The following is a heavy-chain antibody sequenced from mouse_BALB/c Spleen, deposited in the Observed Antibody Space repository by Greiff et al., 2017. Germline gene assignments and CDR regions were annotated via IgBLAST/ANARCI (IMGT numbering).Heavy chain of an antibody. V-gene: IGHV1-5*01. CDR3: TRSDKGGYYAMDY. J-gene: IGHJ4*01. CDR2: IYPGNSDT. Sequence: VQLQQSGTVLARPGASVKMSCTASGYTFTSYWMHWVKQRPGQGLEWIGAIYPGNSDTSYNQKFKGKAKLTAVTSTSTAYMELSSLTNEDSAVYYCTRSDKGGYYAMDYWGQGTSVTVSS. D-gene: IGHD3-3*01. CDR1: GYTFTSYW.